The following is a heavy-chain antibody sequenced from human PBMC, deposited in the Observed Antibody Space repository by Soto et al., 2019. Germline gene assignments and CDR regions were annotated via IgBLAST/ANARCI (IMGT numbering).Heavy chain of an antibody. V-gene: IGHV4-31*02. CDR3: ARDFFSGLRDYYYGMDA. Sequence: TLSLTWTVSGGSISSGGYYWSWIRQHPGKGLEWIGYIYYSGSTYYNPSLKSRVTISVDTSKNQFSLKLSSVTAADTAVYYCARDFFSGLRDYYYGMDAWGQETPVTLSS. J-gene: IGHJ6*02. CDR2: IYYSGST. CDR1: GGSISSGGYY.